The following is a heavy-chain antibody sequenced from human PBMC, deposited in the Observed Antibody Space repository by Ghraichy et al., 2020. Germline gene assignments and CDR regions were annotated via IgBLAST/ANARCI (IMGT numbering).Heavy chain of an antibody. Sequence: GGSLRLSCAASGFTFTNNAMSWVRQAPGKGLEWVSAISDSGIRTYYTNSVKGRFTISRDNSKNTLYLQMYSLRAEDTGVYFCAKEECSRTGCSPYYFDCWGQGTLVTVSS. D-gene: IGHD6-6*01. CDR2: ISDSGIRT. J-gene: IGHJ4*02. CDR3: AKEECSRTGCSPYYFDC. V-gene: IGHV3-23*01. CDR1: GFTFTNNA.